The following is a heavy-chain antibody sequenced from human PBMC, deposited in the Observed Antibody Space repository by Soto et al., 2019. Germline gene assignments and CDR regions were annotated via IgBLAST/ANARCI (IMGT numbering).Heavy chain of an antibody. D-gene: IGHD5-18*01. V-gene: IGHV1-18*01. CDR1: GYDFNIYG. CDR2: ISGLNGNT. J-gene: IGHJ5*02. CDR3: VRARGYTFGYNYFDP. Sequence: QEQLVQSGSEVKRPGASVKVSCTAVGYDFNIYGISWVRQAPGQGLEWMGWISGLNGNTRYAVRFQDRVTLTADTATSTAYMELRSLRPDDTAEYYCVRARGYTFGYNYFDPWGQGTLVTVS.